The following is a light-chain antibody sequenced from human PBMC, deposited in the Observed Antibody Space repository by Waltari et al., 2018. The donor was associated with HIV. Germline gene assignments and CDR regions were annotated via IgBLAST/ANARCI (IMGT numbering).Light chain of an antibody. Sequence: QSVLTQPPSISGAPGQRITVPCSGTSSHLGAGYDVHWYQQLPGTAPKLLLYKNKNRPSGVPDRFSASKSDASASLAITGLQAADEGDYFCQSYDTSLSAWVFGGGTRLTVL. J-gene: IGLJ2*01. CDR1: SSHLGAGYD. CDR2: KNK. V-gene: IGLV1-40*03. CDR3: QSYDTSLSAWV.